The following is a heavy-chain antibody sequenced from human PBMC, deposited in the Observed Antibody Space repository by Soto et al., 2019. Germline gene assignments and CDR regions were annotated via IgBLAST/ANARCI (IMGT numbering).Heavy chain of an antibody. V-gene: IGHV3-23*01. J-gene: IGHJ6*02. D-gene: IGHD2-2*01. CDR3: AKTRSTYYYYFGMDV. CDR2: ISGSGGST. CDR1: GFTFSIYA. Sequence: EVQLLESGGGLVQPGGSLRLSCAASGFTFSIYAMTWVRQAPGKGLEWVSAISGSGGSTYYADSVKGRFTISRDNSKNTLYLQMNSLRAEDTAVYYCAKTRSTYYYYFGMDVWGQGTTVTVSS.